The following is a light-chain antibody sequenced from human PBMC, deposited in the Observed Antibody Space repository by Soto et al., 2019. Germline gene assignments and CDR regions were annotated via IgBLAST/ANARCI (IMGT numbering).Light chain of an antibody. CDR1: QSVSSNY. V-gene: IGKV3-20*01. J-gene: IGKJ4*01. Sequence: IVLTQSPGTLSLSPGDRATLSCRASQSVSSNYLGWYQQKPGQAPRLLLYGASSRAIGIPDRFSGSGSGTDFTLTISRLEPEDVAVYYCQQYDTSPPLTFGGGTKVEIK. CDR3: QQYDTSPPLT. CDR2: GAS.